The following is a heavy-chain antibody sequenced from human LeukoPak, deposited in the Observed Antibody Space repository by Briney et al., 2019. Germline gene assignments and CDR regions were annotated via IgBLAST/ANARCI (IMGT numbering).Heavy chain of an antibody. CDR2: ISGRGDTT. V-gene: IGHV3-23*01. Sequence: GGSLRLSCTASGFAFTIYTMNWVRQAPGKGLEWVSGISGRGDTTFYADSVKGRFNISRDNYKNTVYLQMNSLRAGDTAIYYCSKDLYDWNFFDSWGQGTLVTVSS. CDR3: SKDLYDWNFFDS. J-gene: IGHJ4*02. D-gene: IGHD1-20*01. CDR1: GFAFTIYT.